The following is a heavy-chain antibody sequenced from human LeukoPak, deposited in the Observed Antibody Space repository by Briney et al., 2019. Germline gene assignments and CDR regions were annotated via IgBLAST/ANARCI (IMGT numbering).Heavy chain of an antibody. CDR2: SRGSGGIT. CDR3: AKGYADYGADAFDI. J-gene: IGHJ3*02. D-gene: IGHD4-17*01. V-gene: IGHV3-23*01. CDR1: GFTFSTYA. Sequence: GGSLRLSCAPSGFTFSTYAMSWVRQAPGKGLAWFSTSRGSGGITYYADSVKGRFTISRDHSRNTLYLQMNGLRVEDTALYYCAKGYADYGADAFDIWGQGTMVTVSS.